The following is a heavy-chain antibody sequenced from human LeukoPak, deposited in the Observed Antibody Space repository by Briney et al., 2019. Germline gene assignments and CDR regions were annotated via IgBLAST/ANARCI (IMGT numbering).Heavy chain of an antibody. J-gene: IGHJ4*02. Sequence: ASVKVSCKASGYTFTSYYMHWVRQAPGQGLEWMGIINPSGGSTSYAQKFQGRVTMTRDTSTSTVYMELSSLRSEDTAVCYCARDFGTLRGDYWGQGTLVTVSS. CDR2: INPSGGST. D-gene: IGHD2-15*01. CDR1: GYTFTSYY. CDR3: ARDFGTLRGDY. V-gene: IGHV1-46*01.